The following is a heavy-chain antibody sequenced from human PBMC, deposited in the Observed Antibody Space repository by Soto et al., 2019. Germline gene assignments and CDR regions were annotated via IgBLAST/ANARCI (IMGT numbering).Heavy chain of an antibody. CDR1: GFTFSTYS. V-gene: IGHV3-48*01. Sequence: EVQLVESGGGLVQPGGSLRLSCAASGFTFSTYSMNWVRQAPGKGLEWVSYISSSRSTIYYADCVKGRFTIASDNAKKSLYLQRNGLIAEGGAVYYCARGGSFDIWGRGTMVAVSS. CDR3: ARGGSFDI. D-gene: IGHD3-16*01. J-gene: IGHJ3*02. CDR2: ISSSRSTI.